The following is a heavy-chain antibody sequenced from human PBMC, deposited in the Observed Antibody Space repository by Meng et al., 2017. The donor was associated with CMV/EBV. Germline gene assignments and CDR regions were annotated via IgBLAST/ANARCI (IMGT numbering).Heavy chain of an antibody. CDR3: AKDGSLGRKIVVPAVTPVCPDS. CDR2: IRYDGDNR. V-gene: IGHV3-30*02. J-gene: IGHJ4*02. Sequence: GESLKISCVASGFTFSSYGMHWVRQAPGKGLEWVAFIRYDGDNRYYADSVKGRFTISRDNSKNTLYLQMNSLRAEDTAVCYCAKDGSLGRKIVVPAVTPVCPDSWGQGTLVTVSS. CDR1: GFTFSSYG. D-gene: IGHD2-2*02.